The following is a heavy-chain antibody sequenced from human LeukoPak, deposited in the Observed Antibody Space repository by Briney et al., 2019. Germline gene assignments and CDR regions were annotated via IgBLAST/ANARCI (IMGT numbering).Heavy chain of an antibody. J-gene: IGHJ4*02. CDR1: GFTFRNYA. D-gene: IGHD3-16*02. CDR2: ISAGGSRT. CDR3: AKDWSYHYTVDY. V-gene: IGHV3-23*01. Sequence: GGSLRLSCAASGFTFRNYAMSWVRQIPGKGLEWVSGISAGGSRTYYSDSVKGRFTISRDNSKNTLYLQMNSLRPEDTAVYYCAKDWSYHYTVDYWGQGTLVTVSS.